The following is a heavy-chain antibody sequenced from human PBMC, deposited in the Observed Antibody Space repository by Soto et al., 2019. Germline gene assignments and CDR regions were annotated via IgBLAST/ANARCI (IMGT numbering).Heavy chain of an antibody. V-gene: IGHV3-23*01. Sequence: LRLSCAVSGFTFTGYAMTWVRQASGKGLEWVSAISGSGGSEFYADSVKGRFTISRDNSKNTLYLQMKSLRAEDTALYYCAKGDTTMITDYYAMDVWGQGTTVTVSS. D-gene: IGHD5-18*01. CDR3: AKGDTTMITDYYAMDV. J-gene: IGHJ6*02. CDR2: ISGSGGSE. CDR1: GFTFTGYA.